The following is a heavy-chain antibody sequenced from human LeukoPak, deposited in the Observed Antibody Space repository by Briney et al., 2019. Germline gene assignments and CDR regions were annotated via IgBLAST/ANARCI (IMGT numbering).Heavy chain of an antibody. D-gene: IGHD3-10*01. CDR1: GYSIRSDFF. CDR2: ISHSGST. CDR3: ARGRLRLLWFGESTPNLGRSPRLDY. V-gene: IGHV4-38-2*01. Sequence: SETLSLTCAVSGYSIRSDFFWGWIRQPPGKGLEWIGSISHSGSTYYSPSLKSRVTISIDTSKNQFSLKLSSVTAADTAVYYCARGRLRLLWFGESTPNLGRSPRLDYWGQGTLVTVSS. J-gene: IGHJ4*02.